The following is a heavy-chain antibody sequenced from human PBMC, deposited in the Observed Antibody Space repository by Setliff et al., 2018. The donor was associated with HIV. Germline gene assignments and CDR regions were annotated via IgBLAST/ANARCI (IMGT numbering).Heavy chain of an antibody. Sequence: GGSLRLSCAASGFTFSNYWMTWVRQAPGKGLEWIGFIRNKAYAGTTEYAASVKGRFTISRDDSKNTTYLQMNSLRTEDTAIYYCTRDGAYHNFWSGYFFVYWGPGALVTVSS. J-gene: IGHJ4*02. D-gene: IGHD3-3*01. CDR2: IRNKAYAGTT. CDR1: GFTFSNYW. V-gene: IGHV3-49*04. CDR3: TRDGAYHNFWSGYFFVY.